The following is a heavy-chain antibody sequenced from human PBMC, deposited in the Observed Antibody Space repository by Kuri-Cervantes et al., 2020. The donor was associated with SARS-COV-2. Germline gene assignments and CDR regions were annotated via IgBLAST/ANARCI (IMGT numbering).Heavy chain of an antibody. D-gene: IGHD5-24*01. CDR2: ISGSDDVT. CDR1: GFTFSNYA. Sequence: GESLKISCAASGFTFSNYAMTWVRQAPGKGLEWVSTISGSDDVTHLADPVKGRFNVSRDNSRNTLYLEMSSLRVEDTAVCYCAKRDAYSQGSYFDYWGHGTLVTVSS. CDR3: AKRDAYSQGSYFDY. V-gene: IGHV3-23*01. J-gene: IGHJ4*01.